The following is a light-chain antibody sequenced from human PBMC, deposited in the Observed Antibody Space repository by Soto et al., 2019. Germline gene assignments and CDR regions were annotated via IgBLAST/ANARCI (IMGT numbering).Light chain of an antibody. CDR3: QSFDGTLSDVV. V-gene: IGLV1-40*01. CDR2: RNN. CDR1: SSKFGTDFD. Sequence: QLVLTQPPSVSGAPGQRVTIPCTESSSKFGTDFDVHWYQQLPGTAPKLLIYRNNNRASGVPDRFSGSRSGTSASLAITGLQAEDEADYYCQSFDGTLSDVVFGGGTQLTVL. J-gene: IGLJ2*01.